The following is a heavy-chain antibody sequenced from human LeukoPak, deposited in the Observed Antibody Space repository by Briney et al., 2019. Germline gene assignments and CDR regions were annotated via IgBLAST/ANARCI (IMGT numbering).Heavy chain of an antibody. CDR1: GFTFSSYW. Sequence: GGSLRLSCAASGFTFSSYWMSWVRQAPGKGLEWVADINQDGSGKYYVDSVEGRFTISRDNAKNSLYLQMNSLRAEDTAVFYCARPAVEYCSSTSCHNYFEYWGQGTLVTVSS. V-gene: IGHV3-7*01. CDR3: ARPAVEYCSSTSCHNYFEY. D-gene: IGHD2-2*01. CDR2: INQDGSGK. J-gene: IGHJ4*02.